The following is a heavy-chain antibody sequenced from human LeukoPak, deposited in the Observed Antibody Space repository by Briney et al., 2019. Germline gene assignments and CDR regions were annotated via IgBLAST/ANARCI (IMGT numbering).Heavy chain of an antibody. CDR2: MTPNSGNT. CDR3: ARRPLGYCSSTSCYELDY. V-gene: IGHV1-8*01. D-gene: IGHD2-2*01. CDR1: GYTFTSYD. Sequence: GASVKVSCKASGYTFTSYDINWVRQATGQGLEWMGWMTPNSGNTGYEQKFQGRVTMTRNTSISTAYMELSSLRSEDTAVYYCARRPLGYCSSTSCYELDYWGQGTLVTVSS. J-gene: IGHJ4*02.